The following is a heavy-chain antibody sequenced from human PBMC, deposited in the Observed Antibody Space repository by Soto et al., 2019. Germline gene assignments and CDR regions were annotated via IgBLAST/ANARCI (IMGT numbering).Heavy chain of an antibody. V-gene: IGHV1-18*01. Sequence: SSVKVSCKASCYTFTSYGISWVRQAPGQGLEWMGWISAYNGNTNYAQKLQGRVTMTTDTSTSTAYMELRSLRSDDTAVYYCARCRAAYSYFDYWGQGTLVTVSS. J-gene: IGHJ4*02. CDR3: ARCRAAYSYFDY. CDR1: CYTFTSYG. D-gene: IGHD6-25*01. CDR2: ISAYNGNT.